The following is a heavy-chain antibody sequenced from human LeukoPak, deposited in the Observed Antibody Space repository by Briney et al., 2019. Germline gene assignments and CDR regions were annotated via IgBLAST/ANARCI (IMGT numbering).Heavy chain of an antibody. CDR1: GFTFSSYA. Sequence: GGSLRLSCAASGFTFSSYAMHWVRQAPGKGLEWVAVISYDGSNKYYADSVKGRFTISRDNSKNTLYLQMNSLRAEDTAVYYCAKNIVVVPAAMIDAFDIWGQGTMVTVSS. D-gene: IGHD2-2*01. J-gene: IGHJ3*02. CDR2: ISYDGSNK. CDR3: AKNIVVVPAAMIDAFDI. V-gene: IGHV3-30-3*02.